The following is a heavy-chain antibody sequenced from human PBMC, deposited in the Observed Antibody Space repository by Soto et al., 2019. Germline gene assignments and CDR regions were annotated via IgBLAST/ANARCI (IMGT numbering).Heavy chain of an antibody. CDR3: ARDSPLGEVVKDYYDSSGSPENGAFDI. D-gene: IGHD3-22*01. Sequence: SVKVSCKASGGTFSSYAISWVRQAPGQGLEWMGGIIPIFGTASYAQKFQGRVTITADESTSTAYMELSSLRSEDTAVYYCARDSPLGEVVKDYYDSSGSPENGAFDIWGQGTMVT. V-gene: IGHV1-69*13. CDR2: IIPIFGTA. CDR1: GGTFSSYA. J-gene: IGHJ3*02.